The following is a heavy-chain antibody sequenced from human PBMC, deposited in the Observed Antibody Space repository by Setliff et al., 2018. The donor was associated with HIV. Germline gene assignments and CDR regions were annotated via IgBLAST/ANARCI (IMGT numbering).Heavy chain of an antibody. CDR3: ATCRHRPSNWFDP. V-gene: IGHV4-39*07. J-gene: IGHJ5*02. CDR1: GGPITSNTYF. Sequence: SETLSLTCSVSGGPITSNTYFWDWIRQAPGKGLEWIGSIYHSGNTYYNPSLKSRVSISVDRSGNQFSLRLTSVTAADTAVYYCATCRHRPSNWFDPWGQGTVVTVSS. CDR2: IYHSGNT.